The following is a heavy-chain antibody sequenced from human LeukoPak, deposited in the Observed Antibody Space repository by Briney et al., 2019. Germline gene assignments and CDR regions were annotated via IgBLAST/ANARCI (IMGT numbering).Heavy chain of an antibody. CDR3: ATTYGDLDYFQH. D-gene: IGHD4-17*01. CDR1: GIIFGSHG. V-gene: IGHV3-23*01. Sequence: GGSLRLSCAASGIIFGSHGMAWVRQAPGKGLEWVSSINPNGDRTFHADFVKGRFTISRDNSKNTVSLHMNSLRAEDTAVYYCATTYGDLDYFQHWGQGTLVTVSS. J-gene: IGHJ1*01. CDR2: INPNGDRT.